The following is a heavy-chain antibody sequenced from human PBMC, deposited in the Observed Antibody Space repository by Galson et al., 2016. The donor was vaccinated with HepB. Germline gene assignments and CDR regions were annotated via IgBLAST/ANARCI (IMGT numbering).Heavy chain of an antibody. Sequence: SVKVSCKASGYTFTSYYLHWVRQAPGQGPEWMGIINPRGGGTSYAQKFQGRVTMTRDTSTSTVYMELSSLRNEDTAVYYCARAEWQVEYLDYWGQGTLVSVSS. CDR1: GYTFTSYY. CDR3: ARAEWQVEYLDY. V-gene: IGHV1-46*01. D-gene: IGHD6-19*01. J-gene: IGHJ4*02. CDR2: INPRGGGT.